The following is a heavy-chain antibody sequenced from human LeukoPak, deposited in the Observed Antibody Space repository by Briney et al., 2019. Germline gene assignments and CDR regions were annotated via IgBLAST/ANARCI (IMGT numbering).Heavy chain of an antibody. V-gene: IGHV3-23*01. J-gene: IGHJ4*02. CDR3: AKDCPDGGSCYFDY. CDR1: GFNFYSYA. D-gene: IGHD6-13*01. Sequence: GGSLRLSCAASGFNFYSYAMTWVRQAPGKGLEWVSGMSGSGGSIYYADSVRGRFTISRDNHKSTLYLQMNSLRAEDTAVYYCAKDCPDGGSCYFDYWGQGTLVTVSS. CDR2: MSGSGGSI.